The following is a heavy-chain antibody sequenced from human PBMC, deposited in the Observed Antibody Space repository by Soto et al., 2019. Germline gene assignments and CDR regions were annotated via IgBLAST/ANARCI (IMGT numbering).Heavy chain of an antibody. D-gene: IGHD2-2*01. J-gene: IGHJ6*02. Sequence: SVKVSCKASGGTFSSYAISWVRQAPGQGFEWMGGIIPIFGTANYAQKFQGRVTITADESTSTAYMELSSLRSEDTAVYYCARVGAGYCSSTSCRTYYYYGMDVWGQGTTVTVSS. CDR1: GGTFSSYA. CDR2: IIPIFGTA. V-gene: IGHV1-69*13. CDR3: ARVGAGYCSSTSCRTYYYYGMDV.